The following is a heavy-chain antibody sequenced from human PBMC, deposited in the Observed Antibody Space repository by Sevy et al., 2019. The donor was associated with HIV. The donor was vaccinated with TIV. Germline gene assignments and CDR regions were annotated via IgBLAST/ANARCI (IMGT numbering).Heavy chain of an antibody. J-gene: IGHJ3*02. CDR2: INPSGGST. CDR1: GYTFTSYY. D-gene: IGHD5-12*01. CDR3: ARDWRGNGYNLGAFDI. V-gene: IGHV1-46*01. Sequence: ASVKVSCKASGYTFTSYYMHWVRQAPGQGLEWMGIINPSGGSTSYAQKFQGRVTMTRDTSTSTVYMELSSLRSEDTAVYYCARDWRGNGYNLGAFDIWGQGTMVTDSS.